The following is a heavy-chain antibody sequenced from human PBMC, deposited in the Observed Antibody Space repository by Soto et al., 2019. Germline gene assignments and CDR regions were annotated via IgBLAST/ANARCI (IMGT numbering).Heavy chain of an antibody. J-gene: IGHJ4*02. CDR1: GGSISSYY. V-gene: IGHV4-59*01. Sequence: SETLSLTCTVSGGSISSYYWSWIRQPPGKGLEWIGYIYYSGSTNYNPSLKSRVTISVDTSKNQFSLKLSSVTAADTAVYYCARVRVGCSGGSCYSFLSDYWGQGTLVTVSS. CDR2: IYYSGST. D-gene: IGHD2-15*01. CDR3: ARVRVGCSGGSCYSFLSDY.